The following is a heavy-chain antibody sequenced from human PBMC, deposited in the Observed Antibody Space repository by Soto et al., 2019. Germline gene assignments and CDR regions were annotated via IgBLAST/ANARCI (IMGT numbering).Heavy chain of an antibody. CDR1: GFTFSTYW. V-gene: IGHV3-74*01. Sequence: EVQLVESGGDLVQPGGSLRLSCAASGFTFSTYWMQWVRQVPGGGLVWVSSISESGDITVYADSVKGRFTISRDNAKNTLYLQMDGLRVEDTAIYYCSREYYSSGTHWGQGTLVTVST. CDR2: ISESGDIT. J-gene: IGHJ1*01. CDR3: SREYYSSGTH. D-gene: IGHD3-10*01.